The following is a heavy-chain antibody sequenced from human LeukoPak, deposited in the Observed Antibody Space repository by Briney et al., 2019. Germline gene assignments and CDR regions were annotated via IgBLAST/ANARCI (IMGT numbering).Heavy chain of an antibody. J-gene: IGHJ4*02. D-gene: IGHD3-22*01. V-gene: IGHV3-23*01. CDR3: AKDLHYYDRSGYGFIHY. CDR1: GFTFSNFA. CDR2: LSGSGGST. Sequence: GGSLRLSCAASGFTFSNFAMSCARQAPGKGLEWVSALSGSGGSTYYADSVKGRFTISRDNSKNTLYLQMDSLRAEDTAVYYCAKDLHYYDRSGYGFIHYWGPGTLVTVSS.